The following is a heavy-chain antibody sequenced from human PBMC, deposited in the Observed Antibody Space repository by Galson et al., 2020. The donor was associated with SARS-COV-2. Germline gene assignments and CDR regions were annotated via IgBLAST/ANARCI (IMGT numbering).Heavy chain of an antibody. CDR1: GYTFTGYY. CDR2: INPNSGGT. J-gene: IGHJ4*02. Sequence: ASVKVSCKASGYTFTGYYMHWVRQAPGQGLEWMGWINPNSGGTNYAQKFQGRVTMTRDTSISTAYMELSRLRSDDTAVYYCARDLTAFQSYYYDSSGYYPVGFDYWGQGTLVTVSS. D-gene: IGHD3-22*01. CDR3: ARDLTAFQSYYYDSSGYYPVGFDY. V-gene: IGHV1-2*02.